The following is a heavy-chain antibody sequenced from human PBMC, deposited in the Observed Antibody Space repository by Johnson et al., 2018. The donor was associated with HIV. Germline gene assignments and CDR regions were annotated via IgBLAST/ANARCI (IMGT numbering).Heavy chain of an antibody. Sequence: VQLVESGGGVVQPGGSLRLSCAASGFTFSSYAMHWVRQAPGKGLEWVSGISWNSGSIGYADSVKGRFTISRDNAKNSLYLQMSSLRAEDTAIYYCARPNRPQYRSTFDIWGQGTKVTVSS. CDR3: ARPNRPQYRSTFDI. J-gene: IGHJ3*02. CDR2: ISWNSGSI. CDR1: GFTFSSYA. D-gene: IGHD6-13*01. V-gene: IGHV3-9*01.